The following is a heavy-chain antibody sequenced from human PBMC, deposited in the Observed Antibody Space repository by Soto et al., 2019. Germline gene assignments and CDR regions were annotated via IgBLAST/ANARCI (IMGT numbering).Heavy chain of an antibody. Sequence: QVQLVESGGGVVQPGRSLRLSCAASGFTFDNYGMHWVRQAPGKGLEWVAVISYDGSNKYYADSVKGRFSISRDNSKNTLYLQMNSLRPEDTAVYYCAKDNVVGGTHVDYWGQGTLVTVSS. J-gene: IGHJ4*02. D-gene: IGHD1-26*01. CDR1: GFTFDNYG. V-gene: IGHV3-30*18. CDR3: AKDNVVGGTHVDY. CDR2: ISYDGSNK.